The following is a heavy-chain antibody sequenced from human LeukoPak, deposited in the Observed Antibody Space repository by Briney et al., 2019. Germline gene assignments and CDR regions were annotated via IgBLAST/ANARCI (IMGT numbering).Heavy chain of an antibody. CDR2: IKQDGSEK. CDR1: GFTFSSYW. CDR3: ARDIWIPNDDFWSGYYPLYGMDV. D-gene: IGHD3-3*01. J-gene: IGHJ6*02. V-gene: IGHV3-7*01. Sequence: GGSLRLSCAASGFTFSSYWMSWVRQAPGKGLEWVANIKQDGSEKYYVDSVKGRFTISRDNAKNSLYLQMNSLRAEDTAVYYCARDIWIPNDDFWSGYYPLYGMDVWGQGTTVTVSS.